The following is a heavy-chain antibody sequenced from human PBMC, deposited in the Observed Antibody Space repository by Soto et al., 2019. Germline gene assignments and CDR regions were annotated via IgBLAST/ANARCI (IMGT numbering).Heavy chain of an antibody. CDR3: AKPKGGYCSGGTCYQLAFDI. Sequence: QVQLQESGPGLVKPSETLSLTCTVSGGSISSYYWSWIRQPPGKGLEWIGYIYYSGSTNYNPSLKRRVTMSVDTSKNQFSLKLSSVTAADTAVYYCAKPKGGYCSGGTCYQLAFDIWGQGTMVTVSS. CDR1: GGSISSYY. CDR2: IYYSGST. D-gene: IGHD2-15*01. V-gene: IGHV4-59*08. J-gene: IGHJ3*02.